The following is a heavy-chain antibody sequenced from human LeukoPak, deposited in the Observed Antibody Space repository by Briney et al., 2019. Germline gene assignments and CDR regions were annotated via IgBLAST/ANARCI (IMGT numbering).Heavy chain of an antibody. J-gene: IGHJ4*02. Sequence: ASVKVSCKASGYTFTSYYMHWVRQAPGQGLEWMGIINPSGGSTSYAQKFQGRVTMTTDTSTSTAYMELRSLRSDDTAVYYCARDRVVPAAPFDYWGQGTLVTVSS. CDR3: ARDRVVPAAPFDY. CDR2: INPSGGST. CDR1: GYTFTSYY. D-gene: IGHD2-2*01. V-gene: IGHV1-46*01.